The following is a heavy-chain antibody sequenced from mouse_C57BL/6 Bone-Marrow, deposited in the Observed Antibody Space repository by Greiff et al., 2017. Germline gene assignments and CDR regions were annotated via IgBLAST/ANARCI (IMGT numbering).Heavy chain of an antibody. J-gene: IGHJ3*01. V-gene: IGHV1-26*01. CDR1: GYTFTDYY. CDR2: INPNNGGT. D-gene: IGHD3-2*02. CDR3: ARELDSSGYGFAY. Sequence: EVKLQQSGPELVKPGASVKISCKASGYTFTDYYMNWVKQSHGKSLEWIGDINPNNGGTSYNQKFKGKATLTVDKSSSTAYMELRRLTSEDSAVYYCARELDSSGYGFAYWGQGTLVTVSA.